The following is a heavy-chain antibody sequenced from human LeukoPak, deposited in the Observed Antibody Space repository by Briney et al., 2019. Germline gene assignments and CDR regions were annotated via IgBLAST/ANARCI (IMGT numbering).Heavy chain of an antibody. CDR2: IRYDGSNK. D-gene: IGHD6-13*01. J-gene: IGHJ4*02. CDR3: AKSLEIAAAGTSRDY. V-gene: IGHV3-30*02. CDR1: GFTFSSYG. Sequence: PGGSLRLSCAASGFTFSSYGMHWVRQAPGKGLEWVAFIRYDGSNKYYADSVKGRFTISRDNSKNTLYLQMNSLRAEDTAVYYCAKSLEIAAAGTSRDYWGQGTLVTVSS.